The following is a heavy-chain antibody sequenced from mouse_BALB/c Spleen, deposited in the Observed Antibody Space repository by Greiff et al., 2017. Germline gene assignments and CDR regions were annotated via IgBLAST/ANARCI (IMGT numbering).Heavy chain of an antibody. CDR3: AKGNYVDYYAMDY. D-gene: IGHD2-1*01. J-gene: IGHJ4*01. V-gene: IGHV5-6*01. CDR1: GFTFSSYG. CDR2: ISSGGSYT. Sequence: EVMLVESGGDLVKPGGSLKLSCAASGFTFSSYGMSWVRQTPDKRLEWVATISSGGSYTYYPDSVKGRFTISRDNAKNTLYLQMSSLKSEDTAMYYCAKGNYVDYYAMDYWGQGTSVTVSS.